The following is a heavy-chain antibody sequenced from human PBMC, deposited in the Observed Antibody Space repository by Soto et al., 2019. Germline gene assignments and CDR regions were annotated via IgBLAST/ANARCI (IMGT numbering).Heavy chain of an antibody. CDR2: XFYPGXT. Sequence: XXTLSLTCTVSCASIMSYYWSWIRQPPGRGLEWIGHXFYPGXTYYNQYLKSXXTISVDTXXNQFYLKLSSVTAADTAVYYCARHDIGLDAFDIRGQGTMVTVSS. CDR3: ARHDIGLDAFDI. D-gene: IGHD5-12*01. V-gene: IGHV4-59*04. J-gene: IGHJ3*02. CDR1: CASIMSYY.